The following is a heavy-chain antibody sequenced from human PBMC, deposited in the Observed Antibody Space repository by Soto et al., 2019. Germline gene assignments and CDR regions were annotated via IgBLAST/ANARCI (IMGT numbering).Heavy chain of an antibody. CDR2: IYSGGST. Sequence: GGSLRLSCAASGFTVSSNYMSWVRQAPGKGLEWVSVIYSGGSTYYADSVKGRFTISRDNSKNTLYLQMNSLRAEDTAVYYCARDRSLAAAGAVHHYYGMDVWGQGTTVTVSS. J-gene: IGHJ6*02. V-gene: IGHV3-53*01. CDR1: GFTVSSNY. D-gene: IGHD6-13*01. CDR3: ARDRSLAAAGAVHHYYGMDV.